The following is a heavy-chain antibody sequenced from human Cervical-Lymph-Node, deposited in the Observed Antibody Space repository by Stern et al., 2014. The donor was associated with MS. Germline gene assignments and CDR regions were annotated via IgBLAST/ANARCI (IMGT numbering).Heavy chain of an antibody. CDR3: ARPHSPGWSYYFDF. J-gene: IGHJ4*02. V-gene: IGHV5-51*01. D-gene: IGHD6-19*01. CDR2: IFPGASDT. Sequence: EVQLVESGAEVRQPGQSLTISCNISGYTFTDYWIAWVRQMPGKGLEWMGAIFPGASDTRYSPSFQGHVTISVDTSINTAYLQWSDLRASDTAMYYCARPHSPGWSYYFDFWGQGTLVAVSS. CDR1: GYTFTDYW.